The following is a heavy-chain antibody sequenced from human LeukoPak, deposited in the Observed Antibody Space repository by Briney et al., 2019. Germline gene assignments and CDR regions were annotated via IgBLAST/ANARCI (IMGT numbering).Heavy chain of an antibody. Sequence: SETLSLTCTVSGGSISSSSYYWGWIRQPPGKGLEWIGSIYYSGSTYYNPSLKSRVTISVDTSKNQFSLKLSSVTAADTAVYYCARTTVTNYGFDIWGQGTMVTVSS. D-gene: IGHD4-17*01. J-gene: IGHJ3*02. V-gene: IGHV4-39*07. CDR2: IYYSGST. CDR1: GGSISSSSYY. CDR3: ARTTVTNYGFDI.